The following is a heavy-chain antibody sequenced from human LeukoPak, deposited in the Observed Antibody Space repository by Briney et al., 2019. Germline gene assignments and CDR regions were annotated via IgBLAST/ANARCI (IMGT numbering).Heavy chain of an antibody. CDR1: GESVSSKNGA. CDR2: TYYRSKWYT. D-gene: IGHD6-19*01. CDR3: ARDVGTSGWHTFDY. J-gene: IGHJ4*02. Sequence: SQTPSLTCDISGESVSSKNGAWNWIRQSPSRGLEWLGRTYYRSKWYTDYAVSMNGRITISPDTSKNQFSLQLNSVTPDDTAVYYCARDVGTSGWHTFDYWGQGTLVIVSS. V-gene: IGHV6-1*01.